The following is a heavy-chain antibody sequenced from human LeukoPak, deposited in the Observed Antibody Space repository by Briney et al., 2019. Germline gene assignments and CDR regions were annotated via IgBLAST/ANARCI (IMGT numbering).Heavy chain of an antibody. Sequence: ASVKVSCKASGYTFTSYGISWVRQAPGQGLEWMGWISACNGNTNYAQKLQGRVTMTTDTSTSTAYMELRSLRSDDTAVYYCARDSGSYYYYYGMDVWGQGTTVTVSS. CDR3: ARDSGSYYYYYGMDV. V-gene: IGHV1-18*01. D-gene: IGHD1-26*01. CDR2: ISACNGNT. CDR1: GYTFTSYG. J-gene: IGHJ6*02.